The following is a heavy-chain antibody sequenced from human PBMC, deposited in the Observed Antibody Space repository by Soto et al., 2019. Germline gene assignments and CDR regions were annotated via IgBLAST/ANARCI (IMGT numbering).Heavy chain of an antibody. Sequence: SETLSLTCAVHGGSFSGYYWSWIRQPPGKGLEWIGEINHSGSTNYNPSLKSRVTISVDTSKNQFSLKLSSVTAADTAVYYCAALAAAGTALNWFDPWGQGTLVTVSS. V-gene: IGHV4-34*01. J-gene: IGHJ5*02. CDR3: AALAAAGTALNWFDP. CDR2: INHSGST. CDR1: GGSFSGYY. D-gene: IGHD6-13*01.